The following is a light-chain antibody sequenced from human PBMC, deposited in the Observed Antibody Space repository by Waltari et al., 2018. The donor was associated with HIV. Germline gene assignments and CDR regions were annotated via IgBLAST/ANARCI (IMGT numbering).Light chain of an antibody. CDR2: EDS. J-gene: IGLJ2*01. CDR3: YSTDSSGDHRV. CDR1: ALPKNY. Sequence: SYELTQPPSVSVSPGQTARITCSGDALPKNYAYWYQQKSGQDPVLVIYEDSKRPSGIPASFSGSSSGTLATLTIRWAQVEDESDYYCYSTDSSGDHRVFGGGTKLTVL. V-gene: IGLV3-10*01.